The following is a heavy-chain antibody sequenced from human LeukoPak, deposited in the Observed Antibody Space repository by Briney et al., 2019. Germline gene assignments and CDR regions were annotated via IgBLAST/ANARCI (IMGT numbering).Heavy chain of an antibody. CDR2: ISGSGGST. J-gene: IGHJ4*02. CDR3: AKDDQYYDILTGYYGFDY. D-gene: IGHD3-9*01. Sequence: GGSLRLSCAASGFTFSSYGMSWVRQAPGKGLEWVSAISGSGGSTYYADSVKGRFTISRDNSKNTLYLQMNSLRAEDTAVYYCAKDDQYYDILTGYYGFDYWGQGTLVTVSS. V-gene: IGHV3-23*01. CDR1: GFTFSSYG.